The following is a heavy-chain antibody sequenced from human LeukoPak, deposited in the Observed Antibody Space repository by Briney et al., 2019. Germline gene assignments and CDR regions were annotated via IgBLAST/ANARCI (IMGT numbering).Heavy chain of an antibody. CDR3: ARRPSYDFWAGYYRGYFGY. CDR2: IYYSGST. D-gene: IGHD3-3*01. V-gene: IGHV4-39*01. Sequence: SETLSLTCTVSGGSISSSSDCWGWIRQPPGKGLEWIGTIYYSGSTYYNPSLKSRVTISADTSKNQFSLKLSSVTAADTAVYYCARRPSYDFWAGYYRGYFGYWGQGTLVTVSS. CDR1: GGSISSSSDC. J-gene: IGHJ4*02.